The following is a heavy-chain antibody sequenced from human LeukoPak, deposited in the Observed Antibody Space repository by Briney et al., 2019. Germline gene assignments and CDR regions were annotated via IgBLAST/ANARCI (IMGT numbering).Heavy chain of an antibody. Sequence: GGSLRLSCAASGFTFSNYAMSWVRQAPGKGLERVSGISGSGGSTYYADSVRGRFTISRDNSKNTLFLQMNSLRADDTAVYYCARGAGYNYPYYFDYWGQGTLVTVSS. CDR2: ISGSGGST. V-gene: IGHV3-23*01. CDR1: GFTFSNYA. CDR3: ARGAGYNYPYYFDY. J-gene: IGHJ4*02. D-gene: IGHD5-24*01.